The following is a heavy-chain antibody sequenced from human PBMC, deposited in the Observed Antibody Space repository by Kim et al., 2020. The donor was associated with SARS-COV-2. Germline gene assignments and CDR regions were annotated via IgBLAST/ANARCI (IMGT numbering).Heavy chain of an antibody. D-gene: IGHD6-13*01. CDR3: ASENTGIVADGPYYYYAMDV. V-gene: IGHV1-69*13. CDR1: GGSSNSYI. Sequence: SVKVSCKASGGSSNSYIIRWVRQVPGQGLEWVGGIIPVLRKTNYAQKFQGRVTITADDSTNTAYMELNSLRFEDTAIYYCASENTGIVADGPYYYYAMDVWGQGTTVTVSS. J-gene: IGHJ6*02. CDR2: IIPVLRKT.